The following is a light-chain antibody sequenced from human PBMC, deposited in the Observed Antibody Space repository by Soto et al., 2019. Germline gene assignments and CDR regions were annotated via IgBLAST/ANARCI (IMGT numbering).Light chain of an antibody. CDR1: QSLSSN. CDR2: RAS. V-gene: IGKV3-15*01. Sequence: IVMTQSPVTLSVSPGERATLSCRASQSLSSNLAWYQLKPGQAPRLLIYRASTRATGIPARFSGSGSGTEFTLTISSLQSEDFAVYYCQQYNNWPRPTFGQGTKVDIK. J-gene: IGKJ1*01. CDR3: QQYNNWPRPT.